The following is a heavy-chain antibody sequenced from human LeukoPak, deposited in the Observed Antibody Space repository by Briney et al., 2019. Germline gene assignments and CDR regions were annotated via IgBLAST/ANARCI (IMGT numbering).Heavy chain of an antibody. CDR3: ARAVPGYGFIFDY. CDR2: IYSGGST. Sequence: PGGSLRLSCAAFGFTVSRNYMRWVRQAPGKGLEWVSVIYSGGSTYYADSVKGRFTVSRDNSKNTLYLQMRSLTAEDTAVYYWARAVPGYGFIFDYWGQGTLVTVSS. CDR1: GFTVSRNY. D-gene: IGHD5-18*01. J-gene: IGHJ4*02. V-gene: IGHV3-53*01.